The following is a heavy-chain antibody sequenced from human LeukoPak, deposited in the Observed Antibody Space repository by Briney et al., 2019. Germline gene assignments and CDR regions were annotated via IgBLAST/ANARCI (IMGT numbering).Heavy chain of an antibody. Sequence: SETLSLTCAVYGGSFSGYYWSWIRQPAGKGLEWIGRIYTSGSTNYNPSLKSRVTISVDTSKNQFSLKLSSVTAADTAVYYCAREEDGLRFLEWLLGAFDIWGQGTMVTVSS. CDR2: IYTSGST. V-gene: IGHV4-4*07. J-gene: IGHJ3*02. D-gene: IGHD3-3*01. CDR3: AREEDGLRFLEWLLGAFDI. CDR1: GGSFSGYY.